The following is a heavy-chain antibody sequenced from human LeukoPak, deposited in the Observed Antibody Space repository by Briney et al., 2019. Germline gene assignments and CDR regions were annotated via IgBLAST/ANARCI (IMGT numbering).Heavy chain of an antibody. CDR1: GGSISSYY. D-gene: IGHD3-22*01. CDR3: ARDRFGYDSSGYYFDY. CDR2: IYTSGST. Sequence: PSETLSLTCTVSGGSISSYYWSWIRQPAGKGLEWIGRIYTSGSTHYNPSLKSRVTMSVDTSKNKFSLKLSSVTAADTAVYYCARDRFGYDSSGYYFDYWGQGTLVTVSS. V-gene: IGHV4-4*07. J-gene: IGHJ4*02.